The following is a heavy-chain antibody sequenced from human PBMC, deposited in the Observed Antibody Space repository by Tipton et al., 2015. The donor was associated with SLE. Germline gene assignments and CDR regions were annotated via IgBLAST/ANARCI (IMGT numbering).Heavy chain of an antibody. J-gene: IGHJ3*02. CDR1: GFTFRSYV. CDR2: LSGSSTYI. Sequence: SLRLSCVASGFTFRSYVMSWVRQAPGKGLEWVSSLSGSSTYISYADSVKGRFTISRDNAKNSLYLHMNSLRAEDTAVYYCARDLVRVRSIAPGVFDIWGQGTMVTVSS. CDR3: ARDLVRVRSIAPGVFDI. D-gene: IGHD3-10*01. V-gene: IGHV3-21*01.